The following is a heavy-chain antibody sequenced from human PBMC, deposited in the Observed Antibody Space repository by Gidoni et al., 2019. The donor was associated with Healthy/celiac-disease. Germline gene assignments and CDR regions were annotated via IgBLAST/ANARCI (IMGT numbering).Heavy chain of an antibody. Sequence: QVQLQESGPGLVKPSQTLSLTCTVSGGSISSGSYYWSWIRQPAGKGLEWIGRIYTSGSTNYNPSLKSRVTISVYTSKNQFSLKLSSVTAADTAVYYCARDSYDFWSDGMDVWGQGTTVTVSS. D-gene: IGHD3-3*01. J-gene: IGHJ6*02. CDR3: ARDSYDFWSDGMDV. CDR2: IYTSGST. V-gene: IGHV4-61*02. CDR1: GGSISSGSYY.